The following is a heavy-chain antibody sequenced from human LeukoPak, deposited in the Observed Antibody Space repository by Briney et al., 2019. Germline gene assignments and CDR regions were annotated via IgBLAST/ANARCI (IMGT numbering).Heavy chain of an antibody. J-gene: IGHJ4*02. V-gene: IGHV3-21*04. D-gene: IGHD6-19*01. CDR2: ISSSSSYI. CDR3: ARLSAVAGFDY. CDR1: GFTFSSYS. Sequence: TGGSLRLSCAASGFTFSSYSMNWVRQAPGKGLEWVSSISSSSSYIYYADSVKGRFTISRDNSKNTLYLQMNSLRAEDTAVYYCARLSAVAGFDYWGQGTLVTVSS.